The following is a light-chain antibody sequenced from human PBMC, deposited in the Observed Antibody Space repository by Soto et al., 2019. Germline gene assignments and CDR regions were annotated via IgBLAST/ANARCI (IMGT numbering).Light chain of an antibody. V-gene: IGKV1-5*03. J-gene: IGKJ1*01. CDR2: KAS. CDR1: QSISSW. Sequence: DIPMTQSPSTLSASVGDRVTIICRASQSISSWLAWYQQKPGKAPKLLIYKASSLESGVPSRFSGSGSGTEFTLTISSLQPDDFATYYCQQYNSYSFGQGTKV. CDR3: QQYNSYS.